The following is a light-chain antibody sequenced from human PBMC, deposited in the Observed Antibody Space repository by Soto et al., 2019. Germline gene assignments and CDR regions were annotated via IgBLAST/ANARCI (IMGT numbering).Light chain of an antibody. Sequence: DIQMTQSPSTLSASVGDRVTITFRASQSISSWLAWYQQKPGKAPKPLIYDASILESGVPSRFSGSGSGTEFTLTINSLQSDDFAIYYCQQYNNYPWTFGQGTKVDIK. CDR1: QSISSW. J-gene: IGKJ1*01. CDR3: QQYNNYPWT. V-gene: IGKV1-5*01. CDR2: DAS.